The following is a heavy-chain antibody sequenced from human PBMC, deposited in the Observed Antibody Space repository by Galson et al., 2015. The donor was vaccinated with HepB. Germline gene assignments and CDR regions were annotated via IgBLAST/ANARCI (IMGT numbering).Heavy chain of an antibody. V-gene: IGHV3-30*02. J-gene: IGHJ4*02. CDR1: GFTFSNYG. D-gene: IGHD5-12*01. Sequence: SLRLSCAASGFTFSNYGMRWVRQAPGKGLEWVAYIRYDGSVKYYGDSVKGRFAISRDNSENTLYLQMNSLRAEDTAVYYCARNTPSSGYHGLHYGGQGTLVTVSS. CDR3: ARNTPSSGYHGLHY. CDR2: IRYDGSVK.